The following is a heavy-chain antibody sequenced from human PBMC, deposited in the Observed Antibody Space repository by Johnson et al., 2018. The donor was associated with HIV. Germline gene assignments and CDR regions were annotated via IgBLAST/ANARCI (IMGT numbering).Heavy chain of an antibody. CDR1: QFTFSSYY. D-gene: IGHD6-13*01. J-gene: IGHJ3*02. CDR3: ARYQQLVRDGAFDI. Sequence: QLVESGGGLAKPAWSPRLSCAASQFTFSSYYMKCVRQAPGNGLELVGQVNPNGGSKYLTDSGKDRFNISRDNTKNSLYLQMNSLRAEDTAVYYCARYQQLVRDGAFDIWGQGTMVTVSS. CDR2: VNPNGGSK. V-gene: IGHV3-25*03.